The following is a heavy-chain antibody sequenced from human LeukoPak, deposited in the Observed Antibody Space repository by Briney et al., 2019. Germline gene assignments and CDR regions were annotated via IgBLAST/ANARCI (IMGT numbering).Heavy chain of an antibody. Sequence: SETLSLTCTVSGASIKNNYWSWIRQPPGKGLEWIGYGHYTGSTKYNPSLKSRVTISLDTSKSQFSLKLSSVTAADTAVYYCARRVRGVDDAFDVWGQGTMVTVSS. CDR3: ARRVRGVDDAFDV. CDR2: GHYTGST. CDR1: GASIKNNY. D-gene: IGHD3-10*01. J-gene: IGHJ3*01. V-gene: IGHV4-59*12.